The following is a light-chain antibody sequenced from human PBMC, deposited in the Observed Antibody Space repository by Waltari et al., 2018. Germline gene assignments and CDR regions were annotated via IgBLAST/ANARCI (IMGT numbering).Light chain of an antibody. Sequence: YVLTPPPSVSVDPGKTPRVTGGGEYTGGKSVNWYQQKPCQAPVLVMFYDSDRPSEIPERFSGSNSGNTATLTISWVEAGDEADYHCQVWDDVTDSGVFGGGTKLTVL. J-gene: IGLJ3*02. CDR3: QVWDDVTDSGV. V-gene: IGLV3-21*04. CDR1: YTGGKS. CDR2: YDS.